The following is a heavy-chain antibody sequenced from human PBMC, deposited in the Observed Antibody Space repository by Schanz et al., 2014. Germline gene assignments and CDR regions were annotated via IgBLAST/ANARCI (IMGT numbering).Heavy chain of an antibody. D-gene: IGHD3-22*01. Sequence: VQLLESGGGLAEPGGSLRLSCAASGFIFSDYYMAWIRQAPGKGPEYVSYISSGGTTTYHSDSVKGRFTISRDNAKNALYLQMNSLMAEDTAVYYCERAPDDSSGYYSFDCWGQGTLVTVSS. CDR3: ERAPDDSSGYYSFDC. J-gene: IGHJ4*02. V-gene: IGHV3-11*01. CDR2: ISSGGTTT. CDR1: GFIFSDYY.